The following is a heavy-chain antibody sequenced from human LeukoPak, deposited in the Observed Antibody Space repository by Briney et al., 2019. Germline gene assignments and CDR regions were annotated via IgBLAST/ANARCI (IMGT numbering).Heavy chain of an antibody. J-gene: IGHJ5*02. V-gene: IGHV3-74*01. CDR3: ARVLSGSWDWFDP. D-gene: IGHD3-22*01. Sequence: PGGSLRLSCAASGFTVSTKYMSWVRQPPGKGLEWVSRINPDGSTTTYADSVKGRFTISRDNAENTVYLQMNSLRAEDTAVYYCARVLSGSWDWFDPWGQGTLVTVSS. CDR2: INPDGSTT. CDR1: GFTVSTKY.